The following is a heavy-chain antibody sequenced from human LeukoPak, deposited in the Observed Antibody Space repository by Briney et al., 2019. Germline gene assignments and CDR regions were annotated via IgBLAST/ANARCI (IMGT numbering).Heavy chain of an antibody. J-gene: IGHJ4*02. Sequence: GGSLRLSCAASGFTFDDYAMHWVRQAPGKGLEWVSGIGWNSGSIGYADSVKGRFTISRDNAKNSLYLQMNSLRAEDMALYYCAKDWDSSGYSPCFDYWGQGTLVTVSS. CDR2: IGWNSGSI. V-gene: IGHV3-9*03. CDR3: AKDWDSSGYSPCFDY. CDR1: GFTFDDYA. D-gene: IGHD3-22*01.